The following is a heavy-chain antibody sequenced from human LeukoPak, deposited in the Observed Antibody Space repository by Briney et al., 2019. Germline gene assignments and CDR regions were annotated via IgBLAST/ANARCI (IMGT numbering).Heavy chain of an antibody. V-gene: IGHV3-23*01. CDR2: ISGSGGST. J-gene: IGHJ4*02. CDR3: AKEGAVVAATPSPYYFDY. D-gene: IGHD2-15*01. Sequence: GGSPRLSCAASGFTFSIYAMNWVRQAPGKGLEWVSAISGSGGSTYYADSVKGRFTISRDNSKNTLYLQMNSLRAEDTAVYYCAKEGAVVAATPSPYYFDYWGQGTLVTVSS. CDR1: GFTFSIYA.